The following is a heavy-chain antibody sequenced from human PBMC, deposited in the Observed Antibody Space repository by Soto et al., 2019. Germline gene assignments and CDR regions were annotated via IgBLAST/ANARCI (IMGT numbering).Heavy chain of an antibody. J-gene: IGHJ4*02. D-gene: IGHD3-16*01. CDR2: IIPIFGTA. CDR1: GGTFSSYA. Sequence: QVQLVQSGAEVKKPGSSVKVSCKASGGTFSSYAISWVRQAPGQGLEWMGGIIPIFGTANYAQKFQGRVTITADESTSTADLEMSSLRSEDTAVYYCEREGGSYGHVYYFAYWGKGTLVTVSS. V-gene: IGHV1-69*01. CDR3: EREGGSYGHVYYFAY.